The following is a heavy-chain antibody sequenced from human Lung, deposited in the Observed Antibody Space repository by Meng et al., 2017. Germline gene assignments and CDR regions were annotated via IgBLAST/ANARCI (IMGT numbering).Heavy chain of an antibody. CDR1: GFTFTDHW. CDR2: INRDGTKP. Sequence: EVQLGVSGGGLVPPGGSPRLSCAASGFTFTDHWMHWVRQGPGKGLVWVSRINRDGTKPTYADSVKGRFTISRDNAKNTLYLQMNNLRAEDTAFYYCTNDRLNHWGQGALVTVSS. J-gene: IGHJ1*01. D-gene: IGHD1-1*01. CDR3: TNDRLNH. V-gene: IGHV3-74*01.